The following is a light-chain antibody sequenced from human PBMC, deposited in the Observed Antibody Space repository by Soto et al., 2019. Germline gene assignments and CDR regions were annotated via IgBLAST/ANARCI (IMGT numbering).Light chain of an antibody. J-gene: IGKJ1*01. Sequence: EIVLTQSPATLSLSPGERATLSCRASQSVSSYLAWYQQKPGQAPRFLIYDSSKRATGIPARFSGSGSGTDFTLTISSLEPEDFAVYFCQQRSEWPRTFGQGTKVDIK. CDR2: DSS. CDR1: QSVSSY. V-gene: IGKV3-11*01. CDR3: QQRSEWPRT.